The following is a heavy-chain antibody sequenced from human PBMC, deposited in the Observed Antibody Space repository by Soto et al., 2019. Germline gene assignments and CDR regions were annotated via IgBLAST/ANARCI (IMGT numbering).Heavy chain of an antibody. V-gene: IGHV1-18*01. J-gene: IGHJ4*02. CDR1: GYTFTSYG. CDR3: ARESKDVVVVAANWYYFDY. Sequence: QVQLVQSGAEVKKPGASVKVSCKASGYTFTSYGISWVRQAPGQGLEWMGWISAYNGNTNYAQKLQGRVTMTTDTSTSTAYMELRSLRSDDTAVYYCARESKDVVVVAANWYYFDYWGQGTLVTVSS. CDR2: ISAYNGNT. D-gene: IGHD2-15*01.